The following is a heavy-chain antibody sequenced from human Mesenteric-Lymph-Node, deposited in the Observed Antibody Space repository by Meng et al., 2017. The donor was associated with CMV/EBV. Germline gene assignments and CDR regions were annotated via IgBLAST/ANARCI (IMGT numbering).Heavy chain of an antibody. D-gene: IGHD2-15*01. Sequence: QVQLQQWGAGLLKPSEPLSLTCAVYGGSFSGYYWSWIRQPPGKGLEWFGEINHNGVPNYNPSLKSRVTISLDRSKNQFSLKLSSVTAEDTAVYYCARGSDIPVNNYWGQGTLVTVSS. CDR3: ARGSDIPVNNY. CDR2: INHNGVP. J-gene: IGHJ4*02. CDR1: GGSFSGYY. V-gene: IGHV4-34*01.